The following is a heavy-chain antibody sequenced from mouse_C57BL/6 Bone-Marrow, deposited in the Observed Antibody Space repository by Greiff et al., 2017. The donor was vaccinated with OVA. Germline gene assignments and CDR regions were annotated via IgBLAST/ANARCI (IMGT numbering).Heavy chain of an antibody. J-gene: IGHJ2*01. CDR2: INPGSGGT. Sequence: QVQLQQSGAELVRPGTSVKVSCKASGYAFTNYLIEWVKQRPGQGLEWIGVINPGSGGTNYNEKFKGKATLTADKSSSTAYMQLSSLTSEDSAVYFCARSNYYGSYYCDYWGQGTTLTVSS. CDR3: ARSNYYGSYYCDY. D-gene: IGHD1-1*01. CDR1: GYAFTNYL. V-gene: IGHV1-54*01.